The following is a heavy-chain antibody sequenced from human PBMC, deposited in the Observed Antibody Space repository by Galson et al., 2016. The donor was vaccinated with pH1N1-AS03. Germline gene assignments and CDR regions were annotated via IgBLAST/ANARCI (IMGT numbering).Heavy chain of an antibody. V-gene: IGHV3-20*04. D-gene: IGHD3-22*01. CDR1: GFSFEDYG. CDR3: ARDFYDSSGYFKAPFDY. Sequence: SLRLSCAASGFSFEDYGMSWVRQAPGKGLEWVSGLNWLGGSTGYLDSVKGRFTISRDNAKKSLYLQMNSLRVEGTAFYYCARDFYDSSGYFKAPFDYWGQGALVTVSS. CDR2: LNWLGGST. J-gene: IGHJ4*02.